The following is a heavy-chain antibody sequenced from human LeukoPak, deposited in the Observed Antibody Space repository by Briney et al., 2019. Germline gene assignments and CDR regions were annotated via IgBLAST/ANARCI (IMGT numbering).Heavy chain of an antibody. Sequence: ASVKVSCKASGYTFTGYYMHWVRQSPGPGLEWMGWINPNSGDTNYAQKFQGRVTLTRDTSISTAYMELSGLRSDDTAVYYCARDGGLDYWGQGTLATVSS. CDR2: INPNSGDT. J-gene: IGHJ4*02. V-gene: IGHV1-2*02. D-gene: IGHD4-23*01. CDR1: GYTFTGYY. CDR3: ARDGGLDY.